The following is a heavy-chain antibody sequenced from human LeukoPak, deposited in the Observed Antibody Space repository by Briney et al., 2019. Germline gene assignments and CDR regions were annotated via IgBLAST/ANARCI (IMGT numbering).Heavy chain of an antibody. CDR2: INPNSDGT. V-gene: IGHV1-2*02. J-gene: IGHJ6*03. CDR3: ARDRVVVPAGPIGYYYYYMDV. D-gene: IGHD2-2*01. CDR1: GYTFTGYY. Sequence: ASVKVSCKASGYTFTGYYMHRVRQAPGQGLEWMGWINPNSDGTNYAQKFQGRVTMTRDTSISTAYMELSRLRSDDTAVYYCARDRVVVPAGPIGYYYYYMDVWGKGTTVTVSS.